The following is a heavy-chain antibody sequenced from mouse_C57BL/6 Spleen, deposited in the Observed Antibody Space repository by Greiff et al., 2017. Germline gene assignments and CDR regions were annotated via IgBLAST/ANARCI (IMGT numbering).Heavy chain of an antibody. CDR1: GFTFSSYA. Sequence: EVKLVESGEGLVKPGGSLKLSCAASGFTFSSYAMSWVRQTPEKRLEWVAYISSGGDYIYYADTVKGRFTISRDNARNTLYLQMSSLKSEDTAMYYCTREGLYPPMDYWGQGTSVTVSS. V-gene: IGHV5-9-1*02. D-gene: IGHD2-1*01. CDR3: TREGLYPPMDY. CDR2: ISSGGDYI. J-gene: IGHJ4*01.